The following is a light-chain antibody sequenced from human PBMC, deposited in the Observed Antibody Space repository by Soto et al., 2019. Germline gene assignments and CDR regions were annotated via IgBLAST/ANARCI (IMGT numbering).Light chain of an antibody. CDR2: DVS. CDR1: SSDVGGYNY. CDR3: SSYTSSSTPYV. Sequence: QSVRTQPASVSGSPGQSITISCTGTSSDVGGYNYVSWYQQHPGKAPKLMIYDVSNRPSGVFNRFSGSKSGNTASLTISGLQAEDEADYYCSSYTSSSTPYVFGTGTKVTVL. J-gene: IGLJ1*01. V-gene: IGLV2-14*01.